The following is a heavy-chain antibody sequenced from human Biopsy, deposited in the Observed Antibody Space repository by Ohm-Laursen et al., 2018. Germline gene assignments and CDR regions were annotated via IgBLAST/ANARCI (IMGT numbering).Heavy chain of an antibody. V-gene: IGHV1-69*13. Sequence: ASVKVSCKVSGGAFTNYAINWVRQAPGHGLEWMGGIITVSETAGYAERFQGRVTITADVTTTTAYMDLSGLRSEDTAVYYCVAYPSSGFFENNDDFAMDVWGQGTTVIVSS. CDR2: IITVSETA. D-gene: IGHD6-19*01. CDR1: GGAFTNYA. CDR3: VAYPSSGFFENNDDFAMDV. J-gene: IGHJ6*02.